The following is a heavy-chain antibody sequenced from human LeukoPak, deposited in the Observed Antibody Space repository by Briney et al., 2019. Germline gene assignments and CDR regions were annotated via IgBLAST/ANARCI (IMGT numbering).Heavy chain of an antibody. CDR2: FYSTGST. D-gene: IGHD1-26*01. J-gene: IGHJ4*02. Sequence: SETPSLTCTVSGGSISSYYWTWIRQPAGKGLEWIGRFYSTGSTNYNPSLKSRVTMSVDTSKNQFSLKLSSVTAADTAVYYCARDQYGGSLDYWGQGTLVTVSS. V-gene: IGHV4-4*07. CDR3: ARDQYGGSLDY. CDR1: GGSISSYY.